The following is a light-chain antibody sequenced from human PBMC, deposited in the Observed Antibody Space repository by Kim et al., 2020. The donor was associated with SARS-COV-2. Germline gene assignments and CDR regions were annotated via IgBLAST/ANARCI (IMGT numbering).Light chain of an antibody. CDR2: GAS. CDR3: QQYYNWPRT. J-gene: IGKJ1*01. CDR1: QYISSN. Sequence: ERVLTQSPATLSVSPEERVTLSCRASQYISSNLAWYQHKPGQAPRLLIHGASTRATGIPARFSGSGSGTDFTLTISSLQSEDFAVYYCQQYYNWPRTFGQGTKEEIK. V-gene: IGKV3D-15*01.